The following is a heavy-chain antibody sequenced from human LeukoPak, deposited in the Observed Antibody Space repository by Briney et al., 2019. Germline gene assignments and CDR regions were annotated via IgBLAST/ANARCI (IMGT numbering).Heavy chain of an antibody. CDR3: AREEYYFGSGSRSYWYFDL. V-gene: IGHV3-23*01. D-gene: IGHD3-10*01. J-gene: IGHJ2*01. Sequence: GGSLRLSCAASGFTFSSYAMSWVRQAPGKGLEWVSAISGSGGSTYYADSVKGRFTISRDNTKNSLFLQMNSLRAEDTAVYYCAREEYYFGSGSRSYWYFDLWGRGTLVTVSS. CDR1: GFTFSSYA. CDR2: ISGSGGST.